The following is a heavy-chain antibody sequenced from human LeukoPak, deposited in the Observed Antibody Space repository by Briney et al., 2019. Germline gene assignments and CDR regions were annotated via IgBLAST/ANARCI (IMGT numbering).Heavy chain of an antibody. V-gene: IGHV3-21*01. J-gene: IGHJ4*02. D-gene: IGHD1-7*01. Sequence: PGGSLRLSCAASGFTFSSYGMHWVRQAPGKGLEWVSSISCSDTLIYYADSVKGRFTISRDNAKNTLYLQMNSLRAEDTAVYYCARELELRGVDYWGQGTLVTVSS. CDR1: GFTFSSYG. CDR2: ISCSDTLI. CDR3: ARELELRGVDY.